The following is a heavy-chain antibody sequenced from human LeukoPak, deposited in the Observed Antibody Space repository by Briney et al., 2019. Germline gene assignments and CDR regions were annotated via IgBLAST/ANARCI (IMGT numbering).Heavy chain of an antibody. D-gene: IGHD6-19*01. V-gene: IGHV4-59*01. CDR3: ARAVAGTRGAFDI. Sequence: SPSETLSLTCTVSGGSISSYYWSWIRKPPGKGLEWIGFIYNSGSINYNPSLKSRVTISVDTSKNQFSLKLSSVTAADAAVYFCARAVAGTRGAFDIWGQGTMVIVSS. CDR1: GGSISSYY. J-gene: IGHJ3*02. CDR2: IYNSGSI.